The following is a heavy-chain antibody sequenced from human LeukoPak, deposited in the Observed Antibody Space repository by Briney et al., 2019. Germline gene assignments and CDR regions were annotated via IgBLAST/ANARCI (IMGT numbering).Heavy chain of an antibody. D-gene: IGHD2-15*01. Sequence: ASVKVFCXASGYTFTGYYMHWVRQAPGQGLEWMGRINPNSGGTNYAQKFQGRVTMTRDTSISTAYMELSRLRSDDTAVYYCARDLDCSGGSCYSFDYWGQGTLVTVSS. CDR2: INPNSGGT. V-gene: IGHV1-2*06. J-gene: IGHJ4*02. CDR1: GYTFTGYY. CDR3: ARDLDCSGGSCYSFDY.